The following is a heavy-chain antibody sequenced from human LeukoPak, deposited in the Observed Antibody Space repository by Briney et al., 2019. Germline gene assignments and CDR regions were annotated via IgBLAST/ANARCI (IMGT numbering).Heavy chain of an antibody. Sequence: MSSETLSLTCTVSGGSISSYYWSWIRQPPGKGLEWIGYVFHSGNTDYNPSLESQVTMSVDTSKNQFSLNLNSVTATDTAVYFCASLVYGSGTYPRIWGQGTLVIVSS. CDR1: GGSISSYY. CDR2: VFHSGNT. D-gene: IGHD3-10*01. J-gene: IGHJ4*02. CDR3: ASLVYGSGTYPRI. V-gene: IGHV4-59*08.